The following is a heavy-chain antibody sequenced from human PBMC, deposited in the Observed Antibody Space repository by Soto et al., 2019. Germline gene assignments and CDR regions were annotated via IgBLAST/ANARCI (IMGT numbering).Heavy chain of an antibody. D-gene: IGHD2-15*01. J-gene: IGHJ4*02. CDR3: ARARVDYFDY. CDR2: IYYSGST. CDR1: GGSISIYY. V-gene: IGHV4-59*01. Sequence: SETLSLTCTVSGGSISIYYWSWIRQPQGKGLGWIGYIYYSGSTNYNPSLKSRVTISVDTSKNQFSLKLSSVTAADTAVYYCARARVDYFDYWGQGTLVTVSS.